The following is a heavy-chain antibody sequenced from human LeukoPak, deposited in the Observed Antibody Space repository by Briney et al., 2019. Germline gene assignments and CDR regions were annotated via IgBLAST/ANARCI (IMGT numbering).Heavy chain of an antibody. J-gene: IGHJ4*02. V-gene: IGHV3-7*01. CDR3: ARVGEYGGSSGWFDY. CDR2: IKKDGSAT. Sequence: PGGSLRLSCAASGFTFSSYWMSWVRQAPGKGREWVANIKKDGSATFYVDSVKGRFTISRDNAKNSMYLQMSSLRADDTAVYYCARVGEYGGSSGWFDYWGQGTLVTVSS. CDR1: GFTFSSYW. D-gene: IGHD6-19*01.